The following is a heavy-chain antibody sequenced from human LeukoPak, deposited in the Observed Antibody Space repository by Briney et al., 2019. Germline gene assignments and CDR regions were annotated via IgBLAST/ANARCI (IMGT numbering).Heavy chain of an antibody. Sequence: SETLSLTCAVYGGSFNYYFCSWIRQPPGKGLEWIGETSRGEGTHYSSSLRSRVIISVDTSKNQCSLKLSSVTAADTAVYYCARGTDRSKTGYWGQGTLVTLSS. CDR3: ARGTDRSKTGY. J-gene: IGHJ4*02. CDR2: TSRGEGT. D-gene: IGHD3-22*01. CDR1: GGSFNYYF. V-gene: IGHV4-34*01.